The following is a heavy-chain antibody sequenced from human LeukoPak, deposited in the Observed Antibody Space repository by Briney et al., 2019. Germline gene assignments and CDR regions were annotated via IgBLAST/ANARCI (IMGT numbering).Heavy chain of an antibody. Sequence: GGFLRLSCAASGFTFSDYYMSWIRQAPGQGLEWVSYISSSGSTIYYADSVKGRFTISRDNAKNSLYLQMNSLRAEDTAVYYCARDFAGTTSFDPWGRGTLVTVSS. CDR3: ARDFAGTTSFDP. CDR1: GFTFSDYY. V-gene: IGHV3-11*04. CDR2: ISSSGSTI. J-gene: IGHJ5*02. D-gene: IGHD1-7*01.